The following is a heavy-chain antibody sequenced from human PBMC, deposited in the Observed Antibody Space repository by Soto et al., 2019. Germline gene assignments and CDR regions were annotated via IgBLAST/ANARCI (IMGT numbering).Heavy chain of an antibody. Sequence: QGQLVESGGDLVKPGGSLRLSCAASGYTFSDYYMSWIRQAPGKGLEWISYIDTSGTKIYYADSVKGRFTITRDNAKNSLYLEMNSLRDEDTAVYYCASHYDMWSGYLSPVDYWAQGTLVTVSS. CDR1: GYTFSDYY. V-gene: IGHV3-11*01. CDR2: IDTSGTKI. CDR3: ASHYDMWSGYLSPVDY. J-gene: IGHJ4*02. D-gene: IGHD3-3*01.